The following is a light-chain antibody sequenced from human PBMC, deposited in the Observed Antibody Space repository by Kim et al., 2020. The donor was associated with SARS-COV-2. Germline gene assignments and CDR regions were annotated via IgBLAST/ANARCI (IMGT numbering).Light chain of an antibody. CDR2: DND. J-gene: IGLJ3*02. CDR3: ATRDRSGDLVL. V-gene: IGLV3-19*01. CDR1: SVRDFS. Sequence: ALGQTVRITCQGDSVRDFSASWYQKKPGQAPVLVFYDNDDRPSGIPDRFSGSTSGITASMTITGAQAEDEAVYYCATRDRSGDLVLFGGGTQLTVL.